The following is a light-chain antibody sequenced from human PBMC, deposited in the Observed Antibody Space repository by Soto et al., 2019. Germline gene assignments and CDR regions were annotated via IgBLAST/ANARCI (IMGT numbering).Light chain of an antibody. V-gene: IGKV3-20*01. CDR1: HSVSSSY. CDR2: GAS. CDR3: QQYGSSPGT. J-gene: IGKJ1*01. Sequence: DIVLTQSPGTLSLSPGERATLSCRASHSVSSSYLTWYQQKPGQAPRLLIDGASSRATSIPDRFSGSGSGTDFTLTISRLEPEDFAVYYCQQYGSSPGTFGQGTKVDIK.